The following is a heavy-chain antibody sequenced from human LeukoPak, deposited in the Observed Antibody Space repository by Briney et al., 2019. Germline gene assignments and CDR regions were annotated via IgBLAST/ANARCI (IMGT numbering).Heavy chain of an antibody. Sequence: ASVKVSCKASGYTFTSYYMHWVRQAPGQGLEWMGIINPSGGSTSYAQKFQGRVTMTRDTSTSTVYMELSSLRSEDTAVYYCARLYDFWSAYGYYFDYWGQGTLVTVSS. V-gene: IGHV1-46*01. J-gene: IGHJ4*02. CDR2: INPSGGST. D-gene: IGHD3-3*01. CDR1: GYTFTSYY. CDR3: ARLYDFWSAYGYYFDY.